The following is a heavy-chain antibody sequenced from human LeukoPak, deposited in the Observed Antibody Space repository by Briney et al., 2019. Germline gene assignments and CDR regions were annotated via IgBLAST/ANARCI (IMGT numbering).Heavy chain of an antibody. CDR2: INQEGSDK. D-gene: IGHD3-10*01. V-gene: IGHV3-7*01. CDR3: ARGHYGLDV. CDR1: GFTVSSNY. Sequence: GGSLRLSCAASGFTVSSNYMSWVRQAPGKGLEWVAHINQEGSDKNYVDSVKGRFTISRDNAKNSLYLQMNSLRAEDTAVYYCARGHYGLDVWGQGTTVTVSS. J-gene: IGHJ6*02.